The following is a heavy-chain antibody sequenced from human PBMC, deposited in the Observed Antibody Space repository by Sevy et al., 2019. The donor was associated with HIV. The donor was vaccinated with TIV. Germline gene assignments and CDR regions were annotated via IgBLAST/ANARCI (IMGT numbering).Heavy chain of an antibody. CDR1: GYCFSNYW. Sequence: GESLKISCKGSGYCFSNYWIGWVRQMPGKGLELMGIIYPGDSDTRYSPSFQGQVTISVDKSSSTAYLQWSRLRASDTAMYYCARFGSYRLAYYGMDVWGQGTTVTVSS. CDR2: IYPGDSDT. J-gene: IGHJ6*02. D-gene: IGHD3-9*01. CDR3: ARFGSYRLAYYGMDV. V-gene: IGHV5-51*01.